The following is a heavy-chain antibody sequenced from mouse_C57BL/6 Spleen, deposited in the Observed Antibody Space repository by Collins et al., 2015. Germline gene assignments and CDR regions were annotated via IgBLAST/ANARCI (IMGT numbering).Heavy chain of an antibody. CDR3: ARLGYYGYGDY. Sequence: EVKLLESGGGLVQPGGSLKLSCAASGFDFSKYWMSWVRQAPGKGLEWIGEINPDSSTINYTPSLKDKFIISRDNAKNTLYLQMSKVRSENTALYYCARLGYYGYGDYWGQGTTLTVSS. CDR1: GFDFSKYW. J-gene: IGHJ2*01. V-gene: IGHV4-1*02. D-gene: IGHD2-2*01. CDR2: INPDSSTI.